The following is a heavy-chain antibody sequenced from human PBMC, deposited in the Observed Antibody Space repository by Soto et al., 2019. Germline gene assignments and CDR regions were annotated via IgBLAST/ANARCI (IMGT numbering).Heavy chain of an antibody. D-gene: IGHD4-4*01. CDR2: ISSSSYI. Sequence: GGSLRLSCAASGFTFSSYSMNWVRQAPGKGLDWVSSISSSSYIYYADSVKGRFTISRDNAKNSLYLQMNSLRAEDTAVYYCARDRGNTQFDYWGQGTLVTVSS. J-gene: IGHJ4*02. V-gene: IGHV3-21*01. CDR1: GFTFSSYS. CDR3: ARDRGNTQFDY.